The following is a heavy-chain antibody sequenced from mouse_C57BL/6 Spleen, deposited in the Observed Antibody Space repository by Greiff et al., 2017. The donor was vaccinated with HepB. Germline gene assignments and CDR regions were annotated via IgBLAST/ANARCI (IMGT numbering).Heavy chain of an antibody. CDR3: ARNEANWDNCAMDY. J-gene: IGHJ4*01. CDR2: IWSGGST. D-gene: IGHD4-1*01. CDR1: GFSLTSYG. V-gene: IGHV2-2*01. Sequence: QVQLKQSGPGLVQPSQSLSITCTVSGFSLTSYGVHWVRQSPGKGLEWLGVIWSGGSTDNNAAFISRLSSSKDNSKSQVFFTMNSLQADDTAIYYCARNEANWDNCAMDYWGQGTSVTVSS.